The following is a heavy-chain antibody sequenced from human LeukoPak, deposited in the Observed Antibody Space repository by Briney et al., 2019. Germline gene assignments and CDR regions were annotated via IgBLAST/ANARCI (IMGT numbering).Heavy chain of an antibody. CDR1: GFTFTSFG. Sequence: GGTLRLSCAASGFTFTSFGMSWVRQAPGKGLEWVSSIFPSGGEIHYADSVRGRFTISRDNSKSTLSLQMNSLRAEDTAIYYCATYRQVLVPFESWGQGTLVTVSS. CDR3: ATYRQVLVPFES. CDR2: IFPSGGEI. J-gene: IGHJ4*02. D-gene: IGHD2-8*02. V-gene: IGHV3-23*01.